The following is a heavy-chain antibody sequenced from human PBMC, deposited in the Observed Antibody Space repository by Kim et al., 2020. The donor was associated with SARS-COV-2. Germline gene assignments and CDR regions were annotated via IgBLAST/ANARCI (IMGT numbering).Heavy chain of an antibody. J-gene: IGHJ6*02. D-gene: IGHD3-10*01. V-gene: IGHV1-46*01. CDR2: INPSGGST. CDR3: ASSTIVWFGEFQYGMDV. CDR1: GYTFTSYY. Sequence: ASVKVSCKASGYTFTSYYMHWVRQAPGQGLEWMGIINPSGGSTSYAQKFQGRVTMTRDTSTSTVYMELSSLRSEDTAVYYCASSTIVWFGEFQYGMDVWGQGTTVTVSS.